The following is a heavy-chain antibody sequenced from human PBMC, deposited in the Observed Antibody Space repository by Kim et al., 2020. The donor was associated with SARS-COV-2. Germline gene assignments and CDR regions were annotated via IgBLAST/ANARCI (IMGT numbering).Heavy chain of an antibody. D-gene: IGHD4-17*01. CDR1: GFTFSSYS. Sequence: GGSLRLSCAASGFTFSSYSMNWVRQAPGKGLEWVSSISSSSSYIYYADSVKGRFTISRDNAKNSLYLQMNSLRAEDTAVYYCARDLRLYGDVNYYYYGMDVWGQGTTVTVSS. CDR2: ISSSSSYI. CDR3: ARDLRLYGDVNYYYYGMDV. J-gene: IGHJ6*02. V-gene: IGHV3-21*01.